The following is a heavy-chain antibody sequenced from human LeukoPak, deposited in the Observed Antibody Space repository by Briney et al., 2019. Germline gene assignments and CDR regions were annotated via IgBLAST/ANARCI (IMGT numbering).Heavy chain of an antibody. J-gene: IGHJ3*02. CDR3: ASFDRKKLAFDI. CDR2: IRYDGSNK. Sequence: GGSLRLSCAASGFTFSSYGMHWVRQAPGKGLEWVAFIRYDGSNKYYADSVKGRFTISRDNSKNTLYLQMNSLRAEDTAVYYCASFDRKKLAFDIWGQGTMVTVSS. CDR1: GFTFSSYG. V-gene: IGHV3-30*02.